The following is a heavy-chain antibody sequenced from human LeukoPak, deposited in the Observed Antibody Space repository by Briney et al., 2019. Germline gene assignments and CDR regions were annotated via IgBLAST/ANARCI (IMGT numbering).Heavy chain of an antibody. CDR2: ISSSSSYI. CDR3: AREVRFLEWLPIFDP. V-gene: IGHV3-21*01. J-gene: IGHJ5*02. D-gene: IGHD3-3*01. Sequence: NSGGSLRLSCAASGFTFSSYSMNWVRQAPGKGLEWVSSISSSSSYIYYADSVKGRFTISRDNAKNSLYLQMNSLRAEDTAVYYCAREVRFLEWLPIFDPWGQGTLATVSS. CDR1: GFTFSSYS.